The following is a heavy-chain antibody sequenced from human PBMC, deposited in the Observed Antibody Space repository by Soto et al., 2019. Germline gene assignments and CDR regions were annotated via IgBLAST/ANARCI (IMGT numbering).Heavy chain of an antibody. V-gene: IGHV3-30*18. J-gene: IGHJ4*01. Sequence: GGSLRLSCAASGITFNSYAMHWVRQAPGKGLEWVALISYDGNHKFYANSVKGRFTISRDSSKSTLFLQMDSLRPEDTAVYYCAKDRSSGTSFDSWGQGTLVTVSS. D-gene: IGHD3-22*01. CDR2: ISYDGNHK. CDR1: GITFNSYA. CDR3: AKDRSSGTSFDS.